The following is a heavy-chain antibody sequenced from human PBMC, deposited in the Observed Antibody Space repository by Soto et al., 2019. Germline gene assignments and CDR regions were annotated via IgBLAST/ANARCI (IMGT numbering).Heavy chain of an antibody. CDR3: ARQSGGYYYYGMDV. D-gene: IGHD1-26*01. V-gene: IGHV4-61*08. Sequence: SETLSLTCTVSGGSISSGGYYWSWIRQHPGKGLEWIGYIYYSGTTNYSPSLKSRVTISVDTSKNQLSLKLSSVTAADSAIYYCARQSGGYYYYGMDVWGQGTTVTVS. CDR2: IYYSGTT. J-gene: IGHJ6*02. CDR1: GGSISSGGYY.